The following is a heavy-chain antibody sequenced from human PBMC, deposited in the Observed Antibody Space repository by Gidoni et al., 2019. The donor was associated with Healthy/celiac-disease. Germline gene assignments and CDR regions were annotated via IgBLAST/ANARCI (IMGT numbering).Heavy chain of an antibody. CDR1: GYTFTGYH. CDR2: INPNSGGT. CDR3: ARGNWFGESRFDY. J-gene: IGHJ4*02. Sequence: QVQLVQSGAEVKKPGASVKVSCKASGYTFTGYHMHWGRQAPGQGLEWMGWINPNSGGTNYAQKFQGWVTMTRDTSISTAYMELSRLRSDDTAVYYCARGNWFGESRFDYWGQGTLVTVSS. D-gene: IGHD3-10*01. V-gene: IGHV1-2*04.